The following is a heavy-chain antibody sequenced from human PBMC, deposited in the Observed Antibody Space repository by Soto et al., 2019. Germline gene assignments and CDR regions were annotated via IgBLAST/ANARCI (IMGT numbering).Heavy chain of an antibody. CDR3: ARLLPDFAPDC. V-gene: IGHV1-18*01. Sequence: QVHLEQSGGEVKKPGASVKVSCKASNYTFSGYAISWVRQAPGQGLEWMGWISGYNGHTTHASKFQGRLTMTTDTSTTTAYMDLRSLGSDDTAIYYCARLLPDFAPDCWRQGTLVTVSS. CDR1: NYTFSGYA. J-gene: IGHJ4*02. CDR2: ISGYNGHT. D-gene: IGHD1-26*01.